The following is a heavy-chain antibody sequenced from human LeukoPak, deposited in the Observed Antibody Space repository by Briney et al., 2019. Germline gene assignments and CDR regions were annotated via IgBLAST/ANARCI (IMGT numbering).Heavy chain of an antibody. J-gene: IGHJ5*02. CDR1: GYTFNRYG. CDR3: ARTTVFGAVRGPLYP. CDR2: IIPIFNSL. Sequence: GASVKVSCKASGYTFNRYGMNWVRQAPGQGLEWLGMIIPIFNSLKYAEKFQGRLTITADKATTTAYLELSSLESDDTAVYYCARTTVFGAVRGPLYPWGQGTLVTVSS. V-gene: IGHV1-69*06. D-gene: IGHD1-1*01.